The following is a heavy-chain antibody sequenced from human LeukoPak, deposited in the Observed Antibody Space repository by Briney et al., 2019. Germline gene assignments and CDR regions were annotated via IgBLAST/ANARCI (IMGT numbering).Heavy chain of an antibody. CDR3: ARLFGYSYGFD. V-gene: IGHV3-53*01. D-gene: IGHD5-18*01. CDR1: GFTVSSNY. J-gene: IGHJ4*02. CDR2: IYSGGST. Sequence: GGSLRLSCAASGFTVSSNYMSWVRQAPGKGLEWVSVIYSGGSTYYADSVKGRFTISRDNSKNTLYLQMNSLRAEDTAVYYCARLFGYSYGFDWGQGTLVTVSS.